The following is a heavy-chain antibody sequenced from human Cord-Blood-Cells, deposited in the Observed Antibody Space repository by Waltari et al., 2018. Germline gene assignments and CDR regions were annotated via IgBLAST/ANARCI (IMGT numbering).Heavy chain of an antibody. CDR2: ISYDGSNK. Sequence: QMQLVESGGGVVQPGRSLRLSCAASGFTFSSYGMHWVRQAPGKGLEWVAVISYDGSNKYYADSVKGRFTISRDNSKNTLYLQMNSLRAEDTAVYYCAKGLSSYFDYWGQGTLVTVSS. CDR3: AKGLSSYFDY. V-gene: IGHV3-30*18. CDR1: GFTFSSYG. J-gene: IGHJ4*02.